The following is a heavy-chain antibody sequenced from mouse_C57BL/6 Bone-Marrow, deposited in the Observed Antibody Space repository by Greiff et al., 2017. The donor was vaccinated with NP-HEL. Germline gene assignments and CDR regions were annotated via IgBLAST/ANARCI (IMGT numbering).Heavy chain of an antibody. CDR1: GYSFTGYY. J-gene: IGHJ2*01. Sequence: EVQLQQSGPELVKPGASVKISCKASGYSFTGYYMNWVKQSPEKSLEWIGEINPSTGGTTYNQKFKAKATLTVDKSSSTAYRQLKSLTSEDSAVYYCARGLGRDYWGQGTTLTVSS. D-gene: IGHD4-1*01. CDR3: ARGLGRDY. V-gene: IGHV1-42*01. CDR2: INPSTGGT.